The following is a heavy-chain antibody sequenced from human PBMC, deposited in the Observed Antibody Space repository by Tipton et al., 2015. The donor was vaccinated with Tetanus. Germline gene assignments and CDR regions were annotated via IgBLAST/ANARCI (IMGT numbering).Heavy chain of an antibody. CDR3: ARRPGFCTGSSCDYYFDY. V-gene: IGHV5-51*01. CDR1: GYGFTTYW. Sequence: QSGAEVKKPGESLKISCKGSGYGFTTYWIGWVRQMPGKGLEWMGTIYPGDSNTGYSPSFQGQVTISADRSVSTAYLQWTSLKATDPAIYYCARRPGFCTGSSCDYYFDYWGQGTLVTVSS. D-gene: IGHD3/OR15-3a*01. J-gene: IGHJ4*02. CDR2: IYPGDSNT.